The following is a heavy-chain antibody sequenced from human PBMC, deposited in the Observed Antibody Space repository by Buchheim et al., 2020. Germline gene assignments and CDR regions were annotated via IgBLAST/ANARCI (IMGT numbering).Heavy chain of an antibody. D-gene: IGHD6-19*01. J-gene: IGHJ6*02. CDR3: ARGAVAGISYYYGMDV. CDR1: GGSISSYY. Sequence: QVQLQESGPGLVKPSETLSLTCTVSGGSISSYYWSWIRQPPGKGLEWIGYIYYSGSTNYNPSLKSRVTISVDTFKHQLSLKLSSVTAADTAVYYCARGAVAGISYYYGMDVWGQGTT. V-gene: IGHV4-59*01. CDR2: IYYSGST.